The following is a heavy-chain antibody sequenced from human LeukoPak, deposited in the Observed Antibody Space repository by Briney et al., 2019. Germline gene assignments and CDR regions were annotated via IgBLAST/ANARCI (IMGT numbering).Heavy chain of an antibody. J-gene: IGHJ4*02. CDR3: ARDPPDTAMVTYFDY. Sequence: ASVKVSCKASGGTFSNHAVSWVRQAPGQGLEWMGIINPSGGSTSYAQKFQGRVTMTRDMSTSTVYMELSSLRSEDTAVYYCARDPPDTAMVTYFDYWGQGTLVTVSS. D-gene: IGHD5-18*01. CDR2: INPSGGST. CDR1: GGTFSNHA. V-gene: IGHV1-46*01.